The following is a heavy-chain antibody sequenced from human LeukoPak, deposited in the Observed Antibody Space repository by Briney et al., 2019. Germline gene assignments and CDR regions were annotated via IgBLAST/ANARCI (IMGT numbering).Heavy chain of an antibody. CDR1: GFTFSSYA. J-gene: IGHJ4*02. V-gene: IGHV3-23*01. CDR3: ARDLYSSSWYGGVQLDY. CDR2: ISGSGGST. D-gene: IGHD6-13*01. Sequence: GGSLRLSCAASGFTFSSYAMSWVRQAPGKGLEWVSAISGSGGSTYYADSVKGRFTISRDNAKNSLYLQMNSLRAEDTAVYYCARDLYSSSWYGGVQLDYWGQGTLVTVSS.